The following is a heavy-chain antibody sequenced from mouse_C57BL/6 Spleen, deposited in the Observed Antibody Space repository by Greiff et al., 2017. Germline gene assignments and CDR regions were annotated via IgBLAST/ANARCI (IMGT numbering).Heavy chain of an antibody. J-gene: IGHJ1*03. D-gene: IGHD3-3*01. CDR2: IYPGDGDT. V-gene: IGHV1-82*01. Sequence: QVQLQQSGPELVKPGASVKISCKASGYAFSSSWMNWVKQRPGKGLEWIGRIYPGDGDTNYNGKFKGKATLTADKSSSTAYMQLSSLTSEDSAVYFCARSEGRGWYFDVWGTGTTVTVSS. CDR1: GYAFSSSW. CDR3: ARSEGRGWYFDV.